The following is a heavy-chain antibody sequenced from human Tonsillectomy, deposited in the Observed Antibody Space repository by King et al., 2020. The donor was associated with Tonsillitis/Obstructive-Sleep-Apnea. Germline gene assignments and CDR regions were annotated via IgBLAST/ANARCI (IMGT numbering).Heavy chain of an antibody. CDR3: ARISGSSTSCYDFDY. V-gene: IGHV2-26*01. J-gene: IGHJ4*02. Sequence: VTLKESGPVLVKPTETLTLTCTVSGFSLSNARMSVSWIRQPPGKALEWLAHIFSNDEKIYSTSLKSRLTISKDTSKSQVVLTMTNMDPVDTASYYCARISGSSTSCYDFDYWGQGTLVTVSS. CDR1: GFSLSNARMS. D-gene: IGHD2-2*01. CDR2: IFSNDEK.